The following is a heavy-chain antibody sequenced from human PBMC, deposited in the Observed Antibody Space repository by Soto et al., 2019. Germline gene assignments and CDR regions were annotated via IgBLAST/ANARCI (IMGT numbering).Heavy chain of an antibody. Sequence: PSETLSLTCTVSGGSISSGDYYWSWIRQPPGKGLEWIGYIYYSGSTYYNPSLKSRVTISVDTSKNQFSLKLSSVTAADTAVYYCARHDYGDYSEPGEVDSWGQGDVVTVSS. D-gene: IGHD4-17*01. V-gene: IGHV4-30-4*01. CDR1: GGSISSGDYY. CDR2: IYYSGST. CDR3: ARHDYGDYSEPGEVDS. J-gene: IGHJ4*02.